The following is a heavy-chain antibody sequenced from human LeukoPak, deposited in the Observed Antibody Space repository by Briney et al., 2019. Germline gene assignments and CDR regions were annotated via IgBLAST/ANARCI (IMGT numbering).Heavy chain of an antibody. CDR2: ISYDGSNK. Sequence: PGGSLRLSCAASGVTFSSYGMHWVRQAPGKGLEWVAVISYDGSNKYYADSVKGRFTISRDNSKNTLYLQMNSLRAEDTAVYYCAKVHSSSWYPIDYWGQGTLVTVSS. J-gene: IGHJ4*02. D-gene: IGHD6-13*01. CDR3: AKVHSSSWYPIDY. CDR1: GVTFSSYG. V-gene: IGHV3-30*18.